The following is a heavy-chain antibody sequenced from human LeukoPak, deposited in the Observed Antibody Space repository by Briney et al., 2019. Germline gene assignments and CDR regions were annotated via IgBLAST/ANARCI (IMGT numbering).Heavy chain of an antibody. CDR2: IHYRGGT. Sequence: PSETLSLTCAVSGGSISNENWWSWVRQPPGKGLEWIGEIHYRGGTNYNPSLRSRVTISVDTSKNQFSLKMTSETAADTAVYYCATPNDAFNTWGQGTMVTVSS. J-gene: IGHJ3*02. CDR3: ATPNDAFNT. CDR1: GGSISNENW. V-gene: IGHV4-4*02.